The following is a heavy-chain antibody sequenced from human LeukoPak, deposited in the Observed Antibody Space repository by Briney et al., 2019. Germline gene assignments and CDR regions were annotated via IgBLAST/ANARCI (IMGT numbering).Heavy chain of an antibody. CDR1: NDSITKSY. J-gene: IGHJ6*03. CDR3: VRELKPPAGYYYFYLLDV. V-gene: IGHV4-4*07. D-gene: IGHD2-2*01. Sequence: SETLSLTCTISNDSITKSYWDWVRQPAGKGLEWIVRIYPSGSTNYNPSLNSRATLSLGTSKTQFSLSLTSVTAADTAVYYCVRELKPPAGYYYFYLLDVWGRGTTVTVSS. CDR2: IYPSGST.